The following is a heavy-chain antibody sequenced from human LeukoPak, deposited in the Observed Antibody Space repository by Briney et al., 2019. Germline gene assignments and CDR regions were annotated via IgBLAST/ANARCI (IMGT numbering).Heavy chain of an antibody. V-gene: IGHV3-74*01. CDR2: VIRDGSFT. CDR3: AREAYYLDI. J-gene: IGHJ3*02. CDR1: GFTFRSYW. Sequence: GGSLRLSCAASGFTFRSYWMHWVRQAPGKGLEWVSRVIRDGSFTNYADSVKGRFTISRDNSKNTLYLQMNSLRAEDTAVYYCAREAYYLDIWGQGTMVTVSS. D-gene: IGHD3-10*01.